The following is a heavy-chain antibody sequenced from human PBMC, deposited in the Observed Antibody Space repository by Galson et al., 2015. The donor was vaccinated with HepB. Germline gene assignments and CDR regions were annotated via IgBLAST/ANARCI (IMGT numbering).Heavy chain of an antibody. CDR2: ISGSGGST. J-gene: IGHJ4*02. CDR1: GFTFSSYA. Sequence: LRLSCAASGFTFSSYAMSWVRQAPGKGLEWVSAISGSGGSTYYADSVKGRFTISRDNSKNTLYLQMNSLRAEDTAVYYCAKDLVYYDSSGYSPWGQGTLVTVSS. CDR3: AKDLVYYDSSGYSP. V-gene: IGHV3-23*01. D-gene: IGHD3-22*01.